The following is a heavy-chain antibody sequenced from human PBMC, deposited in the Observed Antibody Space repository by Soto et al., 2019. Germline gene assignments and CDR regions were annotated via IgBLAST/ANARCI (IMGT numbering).Heavy chain of an antibody. V-gene: IGHV4-39*01. CDR1: GSCINSSGYY. CDR3: ARLPSRHLVEY. Sequence: EILSLTCILSGSCINSSGYYWGWIRQPPGKGLEWIGSMFYGVSTYYNPSLKSRVTVSVDTSKKQFSLNLRSVTAADTAVYYCARLPSRHLVEYWGQGTLVTVSS. J-gene: IGHJ4*02. D-gene: IGHD3-16*01. CDR2: MFYGVST.